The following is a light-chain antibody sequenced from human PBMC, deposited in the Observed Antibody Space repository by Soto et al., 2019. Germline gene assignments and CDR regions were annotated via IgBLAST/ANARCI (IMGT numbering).Light chain of an antibody. CDR3: QQSYTSPH. V-gene: IGKV1-39*01. Sequence: DIQMTQYPSSLSASVGDRVTITCRASQSIASYLNWYQQRPGKAPKLLIHAASTLQSGVPSRFSGSESESGTDFTLTISSLQPEDFATYYCQQSYTSPHFGQGTKVDIK. J-gene: IGKJ2*01. CDR1: QSIASY. CDR2: AAS.